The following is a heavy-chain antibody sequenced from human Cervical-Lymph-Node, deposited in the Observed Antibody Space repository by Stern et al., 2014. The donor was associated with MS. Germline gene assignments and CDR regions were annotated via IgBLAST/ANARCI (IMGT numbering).Heavy chain of an antibody. V-gene: IGHV1-18*04. Sequence: QLVQSGPEVKKPGASVNVSCKTSGYTFSSFAITWVRQAPGQGLEWMGTITVYNGNTQYAQRVQDRVTMTTDTSTNQGYMELRNLQSDDTAVYFGGRGWGPPRHWGQGTLVTVSS. CDR2: ITVYNGNT. CDR1: GYTFSSFA. J-gene: IGHJ4*02. CDR3: GRGWGPPRH. D-gene: IGHD3-16*01.